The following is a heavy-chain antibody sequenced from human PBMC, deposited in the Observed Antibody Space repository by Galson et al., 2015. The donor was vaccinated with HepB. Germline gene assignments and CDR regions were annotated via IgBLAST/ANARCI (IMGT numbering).Heavy chain of an antibody. CDR3: ARDPVGSGTFSGASAFDI. Sequence: SVKVSCKASGYTFSNYGISWVRQAPGQGLEWMGWISTYNGNTNYAQKLQGRVTVTTDTSTSTAYMELRSLRSDDTAVYFCARDPVGSGTFSGASAFDIWGQGTMVTVSS. CDR2: ISTYNGNT. V-gene: IGHV1-18*01. CDR1: GYTFSNYG. J-gene: IGHJ3*02. D-gene: IGHD1-26*01.